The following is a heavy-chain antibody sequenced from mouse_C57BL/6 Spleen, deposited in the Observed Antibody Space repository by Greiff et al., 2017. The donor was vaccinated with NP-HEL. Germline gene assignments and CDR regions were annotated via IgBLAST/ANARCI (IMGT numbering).Heavy chain of an antibody. Sequence: QVQLQQPGAELVKPGASVKISCKASGYAFSSSWMNWVKQRPGKGLEWIGRIYPGDGDTNYNGKFKGKATLTADKSSSTAYMQLSSLTSEDSAVYFCARSGGFWDGFAYWGQGTLVTVSA. V-gene: IGHV1-82*01. J-gene: IGHJ3*01. CDR3: ARSGGFWDGFAY. CDR2: IYPGDGDT. D-gene: IGHD4-1*01. CDR1: GYAFSSSW.